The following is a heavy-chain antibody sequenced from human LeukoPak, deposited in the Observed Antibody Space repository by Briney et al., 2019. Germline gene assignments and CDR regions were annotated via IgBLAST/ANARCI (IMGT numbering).Heavy chain of an antibody. CDR3: AKSYYYDTSGYYYLDY. CDR2: ISHDGSNK. Sequence: GGSLRLSCAASGFTFNNYGMLWVRQAPGKGLEWVALISHDGSNKYYADSVKGRFTISRDNSKNTLYLQMNSLRAEDTAVYYCAKSYYYDTSGYYYLDYWGQGTLVTVSS. D-gene: IGHD3-22*01. V-gene: IGHV3-30*18. J-gene: IGHJ4*02. CDR1: GFTFNNYG.